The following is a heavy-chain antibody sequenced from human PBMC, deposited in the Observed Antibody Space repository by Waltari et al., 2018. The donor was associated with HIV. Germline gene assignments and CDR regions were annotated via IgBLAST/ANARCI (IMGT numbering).Heavy chain of an antibody. CDR3: ARDRFGVISHCPGGRCYDPNYYYGMMS. D-gene: IGHD2-8*02. CDR1: GGTFSTNG. J-gene: IGHJ6*02. V-gene: IGHV1-69*06. CDR2: IIPIFGTA. Sequence: QVQLVQSGAEVKKPGSSVKVSCKASGGTFSTNGVSWVRQAPGQGLEWMGGIIPIFGTADYAQKFQGRVTITADKSTSTVYMELSSLRSEDTAVYYCARDRFGVISHCPGGRCYDPNYYYGMMSGAKGPRSPSP.